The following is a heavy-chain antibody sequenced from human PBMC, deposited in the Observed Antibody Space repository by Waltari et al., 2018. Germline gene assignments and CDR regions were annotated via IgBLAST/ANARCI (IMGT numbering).Heavy chain of an antibody. CDR2: IRSKAYGGTT. CDR1: AFTFGDYA. Sequence: EVQLVESGVGLVQPGGSLSLSCTASAFTFGDYAMSCVRQAPGKGLEWVGFIRSKAYGGTTEYAASVKGRFTISRDDSKNTLYLQMNSLRAEDTAVYYCARDRDAFDIWGQGTMVTVSS. CDR3: ARDRDAFDI. V-gene: IGHV3-49*04. J-gene: IGHJ3*02.